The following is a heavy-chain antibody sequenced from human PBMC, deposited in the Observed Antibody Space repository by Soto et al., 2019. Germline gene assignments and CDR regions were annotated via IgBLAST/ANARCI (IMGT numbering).Heavy chain of an antibody. CDR3: ARGVYGSGNYYTGPSAFDI. CDR2: TIPVFNTA. J-gene: IGHJ3*02. CDR1: GGTLSDHG. Sequence: QVQLEQSRAEVKKPGSSVKISCKASGGTLSDHGVSWLRQAPGQGLEWVGGTIPVFNTAKYAPKFQGRVTIAADKSTNIAYMELGSLRSDDTAFYYCARGVYGSGNYYTGPSAFDIWGQGTLVIVSS. D-gene: IGHD3-10*01. V-gene: IGHV1-69*06.